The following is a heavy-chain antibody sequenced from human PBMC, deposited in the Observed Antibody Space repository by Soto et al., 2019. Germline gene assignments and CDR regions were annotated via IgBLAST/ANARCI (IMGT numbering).Heavy chain of an antibody. CDR3: ARYSSWFDFDY. Sequence: SGTLYLTCTVSGGSISSYYWSWIRQPPGKGLEWIGYIYYSGSTNYNPSLKRRVTISVDTSKNQFSLKLSSVTAADTAVYYCARYSSWFDFDYWGQGTLVTVSS. D-gene: IGHD6-13*01. J-gene: IGHJ4*02. V-gene: IGHV4-59*01. CDR2: IYYSGST. CDR1: GGSISSYY.